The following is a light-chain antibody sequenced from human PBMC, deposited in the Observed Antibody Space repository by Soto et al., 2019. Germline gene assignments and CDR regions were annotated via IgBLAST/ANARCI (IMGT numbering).Light chain of an antibody. CDR1: SSNIGINY. J-gene: IGLJ3*02. Sequence: QSVLTQPPSASGTPGQRVTISCSGSSSNIGINYVYWYQQLPGTAPKLLIYSNNQRPSGVPDRFSGSKSVTSASLAISGLRSEDEADYYCAAWDASLSGVVFGGGTKLTVL. V-gene: IGLV1-47*02. CDR3: AAWDASLSGVV. CDR2: SNN.